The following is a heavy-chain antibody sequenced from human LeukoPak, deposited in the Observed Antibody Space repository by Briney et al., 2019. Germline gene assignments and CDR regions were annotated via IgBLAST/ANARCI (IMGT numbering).Heavy chain of an antibody. D-gene: IGHD4-17*01. Sequence: PGGSLRLSCAASGFTFSSYEMNWVRQAPGKGLEWVSYISSSGSTIYYADSVKGRFTISRDNSKNTLYLQMNSLRAEDTAVYYCAKWSVTYYFDYWGQGTLVTVSS. V-gene: IGHV3-48*03. CDR1: GFTFSSYE. CDR3: AKWSVTYYFDY. J-gene: IGHJ4*02. CDR2: ISSSGSTI.